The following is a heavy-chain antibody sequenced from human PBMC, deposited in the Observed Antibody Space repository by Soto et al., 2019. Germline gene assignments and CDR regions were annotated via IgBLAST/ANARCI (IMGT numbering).Heavy chain of an antibody. D-gene: IGHD2-2*01. CDR2: ISAYNGNT. Sequence: QVQLVQSGAEVKKPGASVKVSCKASGYTFTSYGISWVRQAPGQGLEWMGWISAYNGNTNYAQKLQGRVTMTTDTSTSTAYMELRSLRSDDTAVYYCARDSLNRDIVVVPAGNWLDPWGQGTLVTVSS. CDR1: GYTFTSYG. CDR3: ARDSLNRDIVVVPAGNWLDP. V-gene: IGHV1-18*01. J-gene: IGHJ5*02.